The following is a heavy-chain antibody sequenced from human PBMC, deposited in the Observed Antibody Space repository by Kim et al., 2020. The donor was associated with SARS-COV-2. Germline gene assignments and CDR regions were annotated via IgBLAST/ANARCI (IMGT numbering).Heavy chain of an antibody. Sequence: ASVKVSCKASGYTFTSYAMHWVRQAPGQRLEWMGWINAGNGNTKYSQKFQGRVTITRDTSASTAYMELSSLRSEDTAVYYCARETSGAAAASYWGQGTLVTVSS. CDR1: GYTFTSYA. V-gene: IGHV1-3*01. CDR2: INAGNGNT. J-gene: IGHJ4*02. CDR3: ARETSGAAAASY. D-gene: IGHD6-13*01.